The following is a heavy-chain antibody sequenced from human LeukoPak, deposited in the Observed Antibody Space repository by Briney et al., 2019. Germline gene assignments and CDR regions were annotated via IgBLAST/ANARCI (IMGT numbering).Heavy chain of an antibody. CDR1: GYTFTSYG. D-gene: IGHD1-14*01. J-gene: IGHJ6*02. Sequence: ASVKVSCKASGYTFTSYGISWVRQAPGQGLEWMGWVSAYNGNTNYAQKLQGRVTMTTDTSTSTAYMELRSLRSDDTAVYYCARDIRRWPYYYYYGMDVWGQGTTVTVSS. CDR2: VSAYNGNT. CDR3: ARDIRRWPYYYYYGMDV. V-gene: IGHV1-18*01.